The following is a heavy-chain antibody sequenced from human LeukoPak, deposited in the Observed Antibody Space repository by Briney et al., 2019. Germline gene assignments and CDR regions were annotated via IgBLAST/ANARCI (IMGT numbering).Heavy chain of an antibody. J-gene: IGHJ4*02. CDR3: AREVGRGFDY. V-gene: IGHV1-8*01. D-gene: IGHD1-26*01. Sequence: ASVKVSCKASGYTFTSYDINWVRQATGQGLEWMGWMNPNSGNTGYAQKFQGRVTMTTDTSTSTAYMEVRSLRSDDTAVYYCAREVGRGFDYWGQGTLVTVSS. CDR1: GYTFTSYD. CDR2: MNPNSGNT.